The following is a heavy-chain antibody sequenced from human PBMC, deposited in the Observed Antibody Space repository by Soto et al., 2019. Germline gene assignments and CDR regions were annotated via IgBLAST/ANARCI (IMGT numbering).Heavy chain of an antibody. CDR1: GYTFNSYG. CDR3: ARYFWSGQLPFYFDQ. D-gene: IGHD3-3*01. J-gene: IGHJ4*02. Sequence: ASVKVSCKAAGYTFNSYGVSWVRQAPGQGLEWMGWISAYNGNTKYSQNLQGRVTMTIDTTTSSAYLEVRSLRSDDTAIYYCARYFWSGQLPFYFDQWGQGTLVTVSS. CDR2: ISAYNGNT. V-gene: IGHV1-18*01.